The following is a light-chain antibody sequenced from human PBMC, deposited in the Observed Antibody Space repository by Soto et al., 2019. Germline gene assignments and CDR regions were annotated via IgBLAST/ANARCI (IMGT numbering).Light chain of an antibody. Sequence: IVLTQSPGRLSVCPGERATLSCRASPSISSSYLAWDQQKPGQAPMLLIYGATTRANDTPARFSGSGCGKEFTPTISSLHQDVVANYYLQQYNSHWTFGQGTKVDI. CDR2: GAT. CDR1: PSISSSY. J-gene: IGKJ1*01. CDR3: QQYNSHWT. V-gene: IGKV3-15*01.